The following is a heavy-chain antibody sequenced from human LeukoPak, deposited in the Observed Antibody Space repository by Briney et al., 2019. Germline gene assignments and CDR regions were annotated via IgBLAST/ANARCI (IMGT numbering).Heavy chain of an antibody. Sequence: ASVKVSCKASGYTFTGYYMHWVRQAPGQGLEWMGRINPNSGGTNYAQKFQGRVTMTRDTSISTAYMELSRLRSDDTAVYYCARDGYSYGPNWFDPWGQGTLVTVSS. V-gene: IGHV1-2*06. CDR2: INPNSGGT. CDR3: ARDGYSYGPNWFDP. D-gene: IGHD5-18*01. J-gene: IGHJ5*02. CDR1: GYTFTGYY.